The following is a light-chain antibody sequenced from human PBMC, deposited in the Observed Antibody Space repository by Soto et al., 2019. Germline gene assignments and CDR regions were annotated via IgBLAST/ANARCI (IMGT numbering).Light chain of an antibody. CDR2: DVT. J-gene: IGLJ2*01. CDR3: SSYAISDTRL. V-gene: IGLV2-14*03. CDR1: SSDIGGYNH. Sequence: CVLTSAVSGSGAPVQSSRFTCNGSSSDIGGYNHVSWYQQHPGKAPKLLIYDVTNRPSGVSNRFSGSKSGNTASLTISGLQAEDEADYYCSSYAISDTRLFGGGTKVTVL.